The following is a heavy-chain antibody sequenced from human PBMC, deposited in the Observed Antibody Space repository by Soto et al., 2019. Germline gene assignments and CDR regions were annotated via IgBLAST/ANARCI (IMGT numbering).Heavy chain of an antibody. CDR2: INAGNGNT. J-gene: IGHJ4*02. D-gene: IGHD2-21*01. Sequence: QVQLVQSGAEAKQPGASVKVSCKASGYTFTYSALHWVRQAPGQGLAWTGWINAGNGNTGYSRKFKGTVTNDRAMSATTAYLEGTSPTSKDVAIYYSAREGAHSAPFDLWGQGTLVTVSS. CDR3: AREGAHSAPFDL. CDR1: GYTFTYSA. V-gene: IGHV1-3*02.